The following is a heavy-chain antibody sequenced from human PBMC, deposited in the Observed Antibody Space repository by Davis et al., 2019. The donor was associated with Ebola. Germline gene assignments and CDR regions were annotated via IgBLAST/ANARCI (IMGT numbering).Heavy chain of an antibody. D-gene: IGHD5-12*01. Sequence: SETLSLTCAVYGGSFSGYYWSWIRPPPGKGLEWIGEINHSGSTNYNPSLKSRVTISVDTSKNQFSLKLRSVTAANTAVYYCARGGGYGGYGMDVWGQGTTVTVSS. CDR1: GGSFSGYY. CDR3: ARGGGYGGYGMDV. V-gene: IGHV4-34*01. CDR2: INHSGST. J-gene: IGHJ6*02.